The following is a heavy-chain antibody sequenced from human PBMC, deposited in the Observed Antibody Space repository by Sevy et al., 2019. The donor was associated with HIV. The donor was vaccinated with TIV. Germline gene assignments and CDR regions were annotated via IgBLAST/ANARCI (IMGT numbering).Heavy chain of an antibody. CDR3: ARDRAPDYYYDSSGYYYP. CDR2: INPNSGGT. V-gene: IGHV1-2*02. Sequence: ASVKVSCKASGYTFTGYYMHWVRQAPGQGLEWMGWINPNSGGTNYAQKFQGRVTMTRDTSISTAYMELSRLRSDDTAVYYCARDRAPDYYYDSSGYYYPWGQGTLVTDSS. D-gene: IGHD3-22*01. J-gene: IGHJ5*02. CDR1: GYTFTGYY.